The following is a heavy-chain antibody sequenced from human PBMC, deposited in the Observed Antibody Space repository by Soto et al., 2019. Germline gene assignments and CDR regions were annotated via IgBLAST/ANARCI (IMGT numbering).Heavy chain of an antibody. CDR2: ISAYNGNT. D-gene: IGHD3-16*02. CDR3: ARDTDDYIWGSYRLYYFDY. J-gene: IGHJ4*02. CDR1: GYTFTSYG. V-gene: IGHV1-18*01. Sequence: QVQLVQSGAEVKKPGASVKVSCKASGYTFTSYGISWVRQAPGQGLEWMGWISAYNGNTNYAQKLQGRVTMTTDTSTSTAYMELRSLRSDDTAVYYCARDTDDYIWGSYRLYYFDYWGQGTLVTVSS.